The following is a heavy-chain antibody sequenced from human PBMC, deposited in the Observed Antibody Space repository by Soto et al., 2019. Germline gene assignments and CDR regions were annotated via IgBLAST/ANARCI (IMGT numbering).Heavy chain of an antibody. CDR3: ARDQREGGSRYFDY. Sequence: EVQLVETGGTLIQPGGSLRLSCTASGFTVSSNYMSWVRQAPGKGLEWVSIIYSGGSTYYADSVRGRFTISRDNSQNTLYLQMNSLRAEDTALYYCARDQREGGSRYFDYWGPGTLVTVSS. CDR2: IYSGGST. V-gene: IGHV3-53*02. J-gene: IGHJ4*02. CDR1: GFTVSSNY. D-gene: IGHD3-16*01.